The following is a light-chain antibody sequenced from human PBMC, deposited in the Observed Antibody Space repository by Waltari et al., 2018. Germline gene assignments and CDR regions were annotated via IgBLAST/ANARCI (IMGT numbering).Light chain of an antibody. V-gene: IGLV2-8*01. CDR1: SRAVGGYNH. Sequence: QSALAQPPSASGSPGQSVTIPCTGTSRAVGGYNHISWYQQHPGKAPKLMIYEVSKRPSGVPDRFSGSKSGNTASLTVSGLQAEDEAAYYCSSYAGSNFVVFGGGTKVTVL. CDR3: SSYAGSNFVV. J-gene: IGLJ2*01. CDR2: EVS.